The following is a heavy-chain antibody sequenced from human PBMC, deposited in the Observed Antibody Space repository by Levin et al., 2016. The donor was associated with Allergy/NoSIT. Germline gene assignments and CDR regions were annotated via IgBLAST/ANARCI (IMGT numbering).Heavy chain of an antibody. Sequence: GESLKISCAASGFTFSSYGMHWVRQAPGKGLEWVAVISYDGSNKYYADSVKGRFTISRDNSKNTLYLQMNSLRAEDTAVYYCAKEGAGAVVGSYFDYWGQGTLVTVSS. J-gene: IGHJ4*02. V-gene: IGHV3-30*18. CDR2: ISYDGSNK. CDR1: GFTFSSYG. D-gene: IGHD6-19*01. CDR3: AKEGAGAVVGSYFDY.